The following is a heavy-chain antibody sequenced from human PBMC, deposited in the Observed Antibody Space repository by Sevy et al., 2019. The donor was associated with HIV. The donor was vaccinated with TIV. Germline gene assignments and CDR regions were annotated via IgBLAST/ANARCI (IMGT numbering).Heavy chain of an antibody. J-gene: IGHJ6*02. CDR2: ISYDGSHK. CDR3: ARDESNPVGYYYSGMDV. V-gene: IGHV3-30-3*01. Sequence: GGSLRLSCAASGFPFSSYAMHWVHQAPGKGLQWVAVISYDGSHKYYADSVKGRFTLSRDNFKNTVYLQMNSLRAEDTAVYYCARDESNPVGYYYSGMDVWGQGTTVTVSS. CDR1: GFPFSSYA. D-gene: IGHD1-26*01.